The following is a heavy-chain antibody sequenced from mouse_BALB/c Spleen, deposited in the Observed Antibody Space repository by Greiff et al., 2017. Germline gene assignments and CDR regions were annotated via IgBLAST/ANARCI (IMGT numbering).Heavy chain of an antibody. D-gene: IGHD2-3*01. CDR1: GYTFTSYW. V-gene: IGHV1S81*02. Sequence: VQLQQSGAELVKPGASVKLSCKASGYTFTSYWMHWVKQRPGQGLEWIGEINPSNGRTNYNEKFKSKATLTVDKSSSTAYMQLSSLTSEDSAVYYCARSGYDGLRDWYFDVWGAGTTVTVSS. J-gene: IGHJ1*01. CDR3: ARSGYDGLRDWYFDV. CDR2: INPSNGRT.